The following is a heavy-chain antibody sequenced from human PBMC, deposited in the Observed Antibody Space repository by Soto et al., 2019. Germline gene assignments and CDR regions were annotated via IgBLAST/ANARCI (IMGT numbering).Heavy chain of an antibody. CDR1: GFTFSTYW. CDR2: INPDGSDK. CDR3: VRARIDL. Sequence: EVQLVESGGGLVQPGGSLRLSCAASGFTFSTYWMTWVRQAPGKGLEWVANINPDGSDKNYVDSVKGRFTISRDNVKNSLYLQVNSLRAEDTALYYCVRARIDLWGRGTLVTVFS. V-gene: IGHV3-7*01. J-gene: IGHJ2*01.